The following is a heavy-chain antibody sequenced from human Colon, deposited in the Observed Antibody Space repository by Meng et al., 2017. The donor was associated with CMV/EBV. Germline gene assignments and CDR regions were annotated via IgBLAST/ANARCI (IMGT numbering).Heavy chain of an antibody. D-gene: IGHD2-8*01. J-gene: IGHJ4*02. CDR3: ARRHGRYFDY. CDR1: VFTFSNCE. CDR2: ISGDSVYT. V-gene: IGHV3-23*01. Sequence: LACAASVFTFSNCEMSWVRQAPGMGLDWVASISGDSVYTYFGDSVSGLFAISRDAAKNTVYLQMPSLRAEDTAGYFCARRHGRYFDYWGQGTLVTVSS.